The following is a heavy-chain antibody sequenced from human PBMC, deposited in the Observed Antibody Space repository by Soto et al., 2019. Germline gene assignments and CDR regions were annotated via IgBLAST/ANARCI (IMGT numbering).Heavy chain of an antibody. CDR3: ARQPTTGDTDLWFDP. CDR2: IFYSGST. Sequence: PSETLSLTCSVSGGSISTSRSYWAWLRQPPGKGLEWLANIFYSGSTFYNPSLASRVSVSVDTSKNEFSLKLRSVTAADTAVYYCARQPTTGDTDLWFDPWGQGTLVTVSS. J-gene: IGHJ5*02. CDR1: GGSISTSRSY. D-gene: IGHD2-21*01. V-gene: IGHV4-39*01.